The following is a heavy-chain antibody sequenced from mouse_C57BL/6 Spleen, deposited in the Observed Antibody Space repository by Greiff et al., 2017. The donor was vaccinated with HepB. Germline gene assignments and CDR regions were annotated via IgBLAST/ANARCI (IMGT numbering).Heavy chain of an antibody. V-gene: IGHV1-76*01. J-gene: IGHJ2*01. CDR1: GYTFTDYY. CDR3: ARDSNYYFDY. D-gene: IGHD2-5*01. CDR2: IYPGSGNT. Sequence: VQGVESGAELVRPGASVKLSCKASGYTFTDYYINWVKQRPGQGLEWIARIYPGSGNTYYNEKFKGKATLTAEKSSSTAYMQLSSLTSEDSAVYFCARDSNYYFDYWGQGTTLTVSS.